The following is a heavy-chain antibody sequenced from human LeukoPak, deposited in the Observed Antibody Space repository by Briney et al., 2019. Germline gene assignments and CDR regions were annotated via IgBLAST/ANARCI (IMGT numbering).Heavy chain of an antibody. CDR2: ISYDGSNK. V-gene: IGHV3-30*01. J-gene: IGHJ4*02. D-gene: IGHD3-22*01. Sequence: PGGSLRLSCAASGFTFSSYAMHWVRQAPGKGLEWVAVISYDGSNKYYADSVKGRFTISRDNSKNTLYLQMNSLRAEDTAVYYCARDGHDSSGYYPRRYFDYWGQGTLVTVSS. CDR3: ARDGHDSSGYYPRRYFDY. CDR1: GFTFSSYA.